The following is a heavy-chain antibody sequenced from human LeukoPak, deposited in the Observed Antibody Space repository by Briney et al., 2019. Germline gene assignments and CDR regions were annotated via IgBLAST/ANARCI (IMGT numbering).Heavy chain of an antibody. CDR3: AKSSEYYDFWTSYLADS. CDR1: GFIFGNYW. D-gene: IGHD3-3*01. CDR2: IKLDGSEK. Sequence: GGSPRLSGVASGFIFGNYWMTWVRQAPGKGLEWVANIKLDGSEKNYMDSVKGRFTISRDDANSSLYLQMNNLRAEDTAVYYCAKSSEYYDFWTSYLADSWGQGTRVTVSS. V-gene: IGHV3-7*01. J-gene: IGHJ4*02.